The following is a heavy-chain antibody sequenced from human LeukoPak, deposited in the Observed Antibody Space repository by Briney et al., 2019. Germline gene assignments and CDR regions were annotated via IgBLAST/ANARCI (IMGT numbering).Heavy chain of an antibody. D-gene: IGHD3-3*01. CDR1: GGSISSSIYY. V-gene: IGHV4-39*01. J-gene: IGHJ4*02. CDR3: ARQGGRFLEWLLPYYFYY. CDR2: IYYSGST. Sequence: PSETLSLTCTVSGGSISSSIYYWGWIRQPPGKGLEWIGSIYYSGSTYYNPSLKSRVTISVDTSKNQFSLKLSSVTAADTAVYYCARQGGRFLEWLLPYYFYYWGQGTLVTVSS.